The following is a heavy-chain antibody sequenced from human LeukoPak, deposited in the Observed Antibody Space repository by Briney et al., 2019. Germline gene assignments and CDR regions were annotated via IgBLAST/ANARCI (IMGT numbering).Heavy chain of an antibody. J-gene: IGHJ4*01. D-gene: IGHD5-18*01. CDR1: GFTFDDYG. CDR2: INWHGGAT. V-gene: IGHV3-20*04. Sequence: SGGSLRLSCATSGFTFDDYGMAWVRQVPGKGLEWVSGINWHGGATCYADSVRGRFTISRGTAENSLYLDMSSLRVEDTALYYCARTVGAHNAMVLYWGHGTLVTVSS. CDR3: ARTVGAHNAMVLY.